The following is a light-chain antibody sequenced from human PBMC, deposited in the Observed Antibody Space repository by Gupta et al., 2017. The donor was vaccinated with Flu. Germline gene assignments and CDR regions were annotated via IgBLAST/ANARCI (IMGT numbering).Light chain of an antibody. J-gene: IGLJ2*01. Sequence: NFILTQPHSVSESPGKTVTISCTRSSGSIASKYVQWYQQRPGSSPTTVIYEDNQRPSGVPDRISGSIDSPSNSASLTISGLKTEDEADYYCQSYDNNNRRVFGGGTKLAVL. V-gene: IGLV6-57*01. CDR2: EDN. CDR1: SGSIASKY. CDR3: QSYDNNNRRV.